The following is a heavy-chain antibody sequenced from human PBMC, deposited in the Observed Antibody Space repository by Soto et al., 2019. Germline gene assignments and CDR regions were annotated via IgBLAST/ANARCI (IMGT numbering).Heavy chain of an antibody. J-gene: IGHJ6*02. Sequence: GGSLRLSCTASGFTFSSYAMHWVRQAPGKGLEWVAVISYDGSNKYYADSVKGRFTISRDNSKNTLYLQMNSLRAEDTAVYYCARDLGDSSSWYYYYYGMDVGGQRTTVTVS. CDR1: GFTFSSYA. V-gene: IGHV3-30-3*01. CDR3: ARDLGDSSSWYYYYYGMDV. D-gene: IGHD6-13*01. CDR2: ISYDGSNK.